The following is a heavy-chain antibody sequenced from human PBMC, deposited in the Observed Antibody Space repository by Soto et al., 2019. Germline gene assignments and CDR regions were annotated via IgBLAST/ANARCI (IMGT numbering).Heavy chain of an antibody. CDR1: GFAVSSGTYH. Sequence: XETLCLSCAVSGFAVSSGTYHWSWQRPPPGQGLEWIGHIYFTGRTSYIPSLRSRCTTSLDTYRNQFSGEVSAVTAAERAVYYCSIGGGRVQLFDLWGLGAVVTVSS. J-gene: IGHJ5*02. V-gene: IGHV4-61*01. D-gene: IGHD2-15*01. CDR3: SIGGGRVQLFDL. CDR2: IYFTGRT.